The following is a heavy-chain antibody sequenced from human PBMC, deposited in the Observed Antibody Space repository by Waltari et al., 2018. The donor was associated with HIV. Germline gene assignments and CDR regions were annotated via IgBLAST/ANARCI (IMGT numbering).Heavy chain of an antibody. V-gene: IGHV3-23*01. Sequence: EVPLLESGGGLLQPGGSLRLSCAASGFPFRSYAMTWLRQAPGKGLEWVSAISGSGGSTYYADSVKGRFTISRDNSKNTLYLQMNSLRAEDTAVYYCAKFLYSSSWYVDYWGQGTLVTVSS. CDR2: ISGSGGST. CDR1: GFPFRSYA. CDR3: AKFLYSSSWYVDY. J-gene: IGHJ4*02. D-gene: IGHD6-13*01.